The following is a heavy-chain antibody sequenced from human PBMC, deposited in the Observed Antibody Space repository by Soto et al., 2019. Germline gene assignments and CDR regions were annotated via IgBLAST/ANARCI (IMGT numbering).Heavy chain of an antibody. V-gene: IGHV1-18*01. Sequence: GASVKVSCKASGYTFTSYGISWVRQAPGQGLEWMGWISAYNGNTNYAQKFQGRVTITADKSTGTAYMELSSLRSEDTALYYCARRDTSGFLRYFDNWGQGTLVTVSS. D-gene: IGHD3-3*01. CDR1: GYTFTSYG. J-gene: IGHJ4*02. CDR2: ISAYNGNT. CDR3: ARRDTSGFLRYFDN.